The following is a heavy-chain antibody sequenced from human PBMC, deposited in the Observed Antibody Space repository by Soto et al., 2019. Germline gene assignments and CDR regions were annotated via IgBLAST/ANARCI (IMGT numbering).Heavy chain of an antibody. CDR1: GFTFSTYG. J-gene: IGHJ3*02. Sequence: GGSLRLSCAASGFTFSTYGMHWVRQAPGKGLEWVAVIWYDGSNKYYADSVKGRFTISRDNSKNTLYLQMNSLRAEDTAIYYCARDCYYGSRSYCKGYAFDIWGQGTMVTVSS. CDR3: ARDCYYGSRSYCKGYAFDI. V-gene: IGHV3-33*01. D-gene: IGHD3-10*01. CDR2: IWYDGSNK.